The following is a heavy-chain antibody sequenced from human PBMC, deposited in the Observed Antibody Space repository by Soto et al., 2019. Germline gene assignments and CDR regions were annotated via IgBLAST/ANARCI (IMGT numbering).Heavy chain of an antibody. CDR2: IWYDGSNK. D-gene: IGHD3-10*01. V-gene: IGHV3-33*01. CDR3: AREDRWYYGYFDY. J-gene: IGHJ4*02. Sequence: GGSLRLSCAASGFTFSSYGMHWVRQAPGKGLEWVAVIWYDGSNKYYADSVKGRFTISRDNSKNTLYLQMNSLRAEDTAVYYCAREDRWYYGYFDYWGQGTLVTVSS. CDR1: GFTFSSYG.